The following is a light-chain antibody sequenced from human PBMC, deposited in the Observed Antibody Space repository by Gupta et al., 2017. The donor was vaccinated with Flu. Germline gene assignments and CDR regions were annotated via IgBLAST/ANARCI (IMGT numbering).Light chain of an antibody. Sequence: QPVLTQSSSASASLGSSVQLTCTQSSGHSSYIIAWHQQQPGKAPRYLMKLEGSGSYNKGSGVPDRFSGSSSGADCYLTISNLQSEDEADYYCETWDSNTVVFGGGTKLTVL. CDR2: LEGSGSY. V-gene: IGLV4-60*03. CDR3: ETWDSNTVV. J-gene: IGLJ2*01. CDR1: SGHSSYI.